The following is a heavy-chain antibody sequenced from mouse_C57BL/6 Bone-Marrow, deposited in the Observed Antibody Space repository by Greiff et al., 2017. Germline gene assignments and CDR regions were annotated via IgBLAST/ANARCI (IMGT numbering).Heavy chain of an antibody. CDR2: IDPSDSYT. CDR3: ARGLLRRAMDY. Sequence: QVQLQQPGAELVMPGASVTLSCKASGYTFTSYWMHWVKQRPGQGLEWIGEIDPSDSYTNYNQKFKGKSTLTVDKSSSTAYMQLSSLTSEDSAVYYCARGLLRRAMDYWGQGTSVTVSS. J-gene: IGHJ4*01. CDR1: GYTFTSYW. V-gene: IGHV1-69*01. D-gene: IGHD2-3*01.